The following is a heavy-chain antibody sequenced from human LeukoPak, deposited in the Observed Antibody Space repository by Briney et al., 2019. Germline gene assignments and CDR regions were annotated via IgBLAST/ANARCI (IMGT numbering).Heavy chain of an antibody. CDR2: IYYSGST. D-gene: IGHD4-17*01. CDR1: GGSISSYY. CDR3: ARADYGDSYYFDH. V-gene: IGHV4-59*01. J-gene: IGHJ4*02. Sequence: PSETLSLTCTVSGGSISSYYWSWIRQPPGKGLEWIGYIYYSGSTNYNPSLKSRVTISVDTSKNQFSLKLSSVTAADTAVYYCARADYGDSYYFDHWGQGTLVTVSS.